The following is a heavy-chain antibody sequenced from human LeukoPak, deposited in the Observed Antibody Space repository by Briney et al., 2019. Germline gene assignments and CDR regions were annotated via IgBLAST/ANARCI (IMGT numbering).Heavy chain of an antibody. V-gene: IGHV4-4*07. CDR1: AGSISSYT. J-gene: IGHJ5*02. CDR2: FPPSGST. CDR3: ASTLGYGWFDP. Sequence: SETLSLTCTVSAGSISSYTWSWIRQPAGMGLEWIGFFPPSGSTNYNPSLKSRVTMSVDTSKNQLSLKLNSVTAADTAVYYCASTLGYGWFDPWGQGTLVTVSS. D-gene: IGHD1-1*01.